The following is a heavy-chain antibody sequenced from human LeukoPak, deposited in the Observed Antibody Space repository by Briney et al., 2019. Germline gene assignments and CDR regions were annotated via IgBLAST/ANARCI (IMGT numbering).Heavy chain of an antibody. CDR3: ARDYYDSSGSCFCSTY. CDR2: ISAYNGNT. V-gene: IGHV1-18*01. CDR1: GYTFTSYG. Sequence: EASVKVSCKASGYTFTSYGISWVRQAPGQGLEWMGWISAYNGNTNYAQKLQGRVTMTTDTSTSTAYMELRSLRSDDTAVYYCARDYYDSSGSCFCSTYWGQGTLVTVSS. J-gene: IGHJ4*02. D-gene: IGHD3-22*01.